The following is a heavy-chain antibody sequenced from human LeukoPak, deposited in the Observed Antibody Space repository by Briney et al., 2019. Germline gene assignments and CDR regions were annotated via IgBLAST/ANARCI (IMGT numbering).Heavy chain of an antibody. CDR1: GFTFSSYS. CDR3: ARVRGSYCSDY. D-gene: IGHD1-26*01. J-gene: IGHJ4*02. V-gene: IGHV3-48*04. CDR2: ISSSSSTI. Sequence: GGSLRLSCAASGFTFSSYSMNWVRQAPGKGLEWVSYISSSSSTIYYADSVKGRFTISRDNAKNSLYLQMNSLRAEDTAVYYCARVRGSYCSDYWGQGTLVTVSS.